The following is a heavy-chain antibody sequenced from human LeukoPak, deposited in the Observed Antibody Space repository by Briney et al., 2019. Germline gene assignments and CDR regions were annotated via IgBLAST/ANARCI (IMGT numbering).Heavy chain of an antibody. CDR2: IKQDGSEK. D-gene: IGHD3-10*02. V-gene: IGHV3-7*01. CDR1: GFTFSSYW. CDR3: AELGITMIGGV. J-gene: IGHJ6*04. Sequence: GGSLRLSCAASGFTFSSYWMSWVRQAPGKGLEWVANIKQDGSEKYNVDSVKGRFTISRDNAKNSLYLQMNSLRAEDTAVYYCAELGITMIGGVWGKGTTVTISS.